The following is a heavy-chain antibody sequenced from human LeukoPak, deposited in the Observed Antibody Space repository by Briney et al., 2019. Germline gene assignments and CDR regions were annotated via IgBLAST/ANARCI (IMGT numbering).Heavy chain of an antibody. CDR2: ISAYNGNT. Sequence: GASVKVSCKTSGYTFTSYGISWVRQAPGQGLEWMGWISAYNGNTNYAQKLQGRVTMSTDTSTSTAYMELRSLRSDDTAVYYCAKDRGRAAAGPYYFDYWGQGTLVTVSS. CDR1: GYTFTSYG. J-gene: IGHJ4*02. CDR3: AKDRGRAAAGPYYFDY. V-gene: IGHV1-18*01. D-gene: IGHD6-13*01.